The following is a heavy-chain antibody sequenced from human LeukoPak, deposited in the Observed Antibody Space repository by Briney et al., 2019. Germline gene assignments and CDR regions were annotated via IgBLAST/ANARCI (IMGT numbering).Heavy chain of an antibody. Sequence: PSETLSLTCAVYGGSFSGYYWSWIRQPPGKGLEWIGEINHSGSTNYNPSLKSRVTISVDTSKNQFSLKLSSVTAADTAVYYCARLTQEYYYGSGSYYNYYYYYYMDVWGKGTTVTVSS. J-gene: IGHJ6*03. CDR1: GGSFSGYY. D-gene: IGHD3-10*01. CDR2: INHSGST. CDR3: ARLTQEYYYGSGSYYNYYYYYYMDV. V-gene: IGHV4-34*01.